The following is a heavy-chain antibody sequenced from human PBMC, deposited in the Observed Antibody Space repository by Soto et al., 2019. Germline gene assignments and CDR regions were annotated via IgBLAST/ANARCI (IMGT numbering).Heavy chain of an antibody. CDR1: GFTFSSYW. V-gene: IGHV3-74*01. Sequence: EVQLVESGGGLVQPGGSLRLSCAASGFTFSSYWMHWVRQAPGKGLVWVSRIKSDGSDTSYADSVNGRFTISRDNAKNTLSLQMSSLRAEDTAVYYCVRVAYGDLGGWGQGTLVTVSS. J-gene: IGHJ4*02. D-gene: IGHD4-17*01. CDR3: VRVAYGDLGG. CDR2: IKSDGSDT.